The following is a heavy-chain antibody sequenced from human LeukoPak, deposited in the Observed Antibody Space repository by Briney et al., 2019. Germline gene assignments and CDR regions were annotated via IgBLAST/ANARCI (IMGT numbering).Heavy chain of an antibody. CDR3: ARKYDSGWYDY. J-gene: IGHJ4*02. V-gene: IGHV4-39*07. D-gene: IGHD6-19*01. Sequence: SETLSLTCTVSGGSIRSSYYYWGWIRQPPGKGLEWIGSIYDSGSTYYNPSLKSRATMSVDTSKNQFSLKLSSMTAVDTAVYYCARKYDSGWYDYWGQGILVTVSS. CDR1: GGSIRSSYYY. CDR2: IYDSGST.